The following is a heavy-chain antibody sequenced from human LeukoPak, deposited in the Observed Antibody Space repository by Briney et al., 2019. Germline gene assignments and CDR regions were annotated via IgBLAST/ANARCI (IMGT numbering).Heavy chain of an antibody. D-gene: IGHD2-2*01. V-gene: IGHV1-2*02. CDR2: INPNSGGT. CDR3: ARDFPQNMGDQLLFLDP. CDR1: GYTFTGYY. Sequence: GASVKVSCKASGYTFTGYYMHWVRQAPGQGLEWMGWINPNSGGTNYAQKFQDRVTMTRDTSITTVYMELSRLRSDDTAVYYCARDFPQNMGDQLLFLDPWGQGTLVTVSP. J-gene: IGHJ5*02.